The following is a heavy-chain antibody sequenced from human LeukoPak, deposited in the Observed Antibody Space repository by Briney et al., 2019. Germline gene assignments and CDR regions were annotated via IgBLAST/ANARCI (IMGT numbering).Heavy chain of an antibody. CDR3: ARSPPRLSIAARPLDAFDI. D-gene: IGHD6-6*01. V-gene: IGHV4-39*01. CDR2: IYYSGST. CDR1: GGSISSSSYY. J-gene: IGHJ3*02. Sequence: PSETLSLTCTVSGGSISSSSYYWGWIRQPPGKGLEWIGSIYYSGSTYYNPSLKSRVTISVDTSKNQFSLKLSSVTAADTAVYYCARSPPRLSIAARPLDAFDIWGQGTMVTVSS.